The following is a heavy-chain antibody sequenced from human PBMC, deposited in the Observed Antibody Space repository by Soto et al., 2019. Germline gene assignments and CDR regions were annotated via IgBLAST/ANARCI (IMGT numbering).Heavy chain of an antibody. CDR2: IYDSGVT. CDR1: GAVVTSGENY. D-gene: IGHD5-18*01. Sequence: SETLSLTCSVSGAVVTSGENYWSWVRQPPGKGLEWLGYIYDSGVTSYTPALKSRVTLSLDRPNNQVSLKLRSVTAADTAVYFCVRDLAHGYTGNVWG. V-gene: IGHV4-30-4*08. J-gene: IGHJ3*01. CDR3: VRDLAHGYTGNV.